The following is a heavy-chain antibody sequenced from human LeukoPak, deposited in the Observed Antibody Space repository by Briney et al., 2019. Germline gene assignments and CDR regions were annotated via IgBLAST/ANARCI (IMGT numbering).Heavy chain of an antibody. Sequence: GGSLRFSCAASGFTFSNTWLSWVGRSPGKGWEGVANIKQDGSEKYYVDSVKGRFTISRDNAKNSLYLQMNSLRAEDTAVYYCARGGDSSSWYWFDYWGQGTLVTVSS. D-gene: IGHD6-13*01. CDR3: ARGGDSSSWYWFDY. CDR2: IKQDGSEK. J-gene: IGHJ4*02. CDR1: GFTFSNTW. V-gene: IGHV3-7*05.